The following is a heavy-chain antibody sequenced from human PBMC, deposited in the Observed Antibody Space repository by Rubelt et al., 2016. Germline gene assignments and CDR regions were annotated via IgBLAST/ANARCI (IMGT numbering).Heavy chain of an antibody. J-gene: IGHJ4*02. CDR2: IDYSGST. CDR3: AGHSGELGAIDY. D-gene: IGHD7-27*01. Sequence: QVQLQESGPRLVKPSGTLSLTCAVSGGSISSGYYWGWIRQPPGKGLEWIGSIDYSGSTYYNPSLKSRATISVETSTSQLSRKRSSVTAADTAVYYCAGHSGELGAIDYWGQGALVTVSA. V-gene: IGHV4-38-2*01. CDR1: GGSISSGYY.